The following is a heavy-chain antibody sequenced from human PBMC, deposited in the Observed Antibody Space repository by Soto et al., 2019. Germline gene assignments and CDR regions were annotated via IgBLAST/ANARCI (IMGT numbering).Heavy chain of an antibody. V-gene: IGHV1-18*04. D-gene: IGHD6-19*01. J-gene: IGHJ4*02. CDR1: GYTFTSYG. CDR2: ISGHNGIT. Sequence: ASVKVSCKASGYTFTSYGISWVRQAPGQGLEWMGWISGHNGITNYAQKVQGRVTMTTDTSTSTAYMELRSLRSDDTAVYYCAKFDPGYSSGWTFDYWGQGTLVTVSS. CDR3: AKFDPGYSSGWTFDY.